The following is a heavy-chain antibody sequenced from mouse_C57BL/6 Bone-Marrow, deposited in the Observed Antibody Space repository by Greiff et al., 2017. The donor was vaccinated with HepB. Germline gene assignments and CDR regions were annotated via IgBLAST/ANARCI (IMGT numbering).Heavy chain of an antibody. CDR1: GFTFSDYG. J-gene: IGHJ4*01. CDR3: GRFMDY. CDR2: ISSGSSTI. Sequence: DVQLVESGGGLVKPGGSLKLSCAASGFTFSDYGMHWVRQAPEKGLEWVAYISSGSSTIYYADTMKGRITIPRDNAKNTLFLQMTSMRSEDTAMYYCGRFMDYWGQGTSVTVSS. V-gene: IGHV5-17*01.